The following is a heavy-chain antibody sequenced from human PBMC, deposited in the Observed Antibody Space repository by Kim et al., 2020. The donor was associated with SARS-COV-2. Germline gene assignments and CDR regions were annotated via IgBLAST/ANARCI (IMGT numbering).Heavy chain of an antibody. D-gene: IGHD3-9*01. V-gene: IGHV4-39*01. J-gene: IGHJ6*02. CDR1: GGSISSSSYY. CDR3: ARDPILTGLLTPSNYYYYGMDD. CDR2: IYYSGST. Sequence: SETLSLTCTVSGGSISSSSYYWGWIRQPPGKGLEWIGSIYYSGSTYYNPSLKSRVTISVDTSKNQFSLKLSSVTAADTAVYYCARDPILTGLLTPSNYYYYGMDDWGQGTTVTVSS.